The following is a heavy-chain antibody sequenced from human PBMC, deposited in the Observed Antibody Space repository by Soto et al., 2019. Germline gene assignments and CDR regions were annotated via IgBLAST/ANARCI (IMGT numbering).Heavy chain of an antibody. J-gene: IGHJ4*02. D-gene: IGHD3-3*01. V-gene: IGHV3-15*01. CDR2: IKSKAEGATR. Sequence: WIHKPPGKGLEWVGRIKSKAEGATRDFAAPVKGRFAISRDDSKNTLFLQMSSLKIEDSDVYYCTSGTGRSDFDYWGLGTLVTVSS. CDR3: TSGTGRSDFDY.